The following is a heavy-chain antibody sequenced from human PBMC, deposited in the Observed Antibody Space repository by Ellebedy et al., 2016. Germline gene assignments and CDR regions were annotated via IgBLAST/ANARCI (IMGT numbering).Heavy chain of an antibody. V-gene: IGHV4-61*01. CDR1: GVSTISSSYF. J-gene: IGHJ4*02. CDR3: ARWHDDGLDY. D-gene: IGHD1-1*01. CDR2: IHYSGST. Sequence: SETLSLTCTVSGVSTISSSYFWSWIRQPPGTGLEWIGYIHYSGSTNYNPSLKSRVTISVDTFKNQFSLKLSFVTAADTAVYFCARWHDDGLDYWGQGTLVTVSS.